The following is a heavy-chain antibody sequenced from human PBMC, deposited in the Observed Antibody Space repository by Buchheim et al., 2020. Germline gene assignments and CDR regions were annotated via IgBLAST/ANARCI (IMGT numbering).Heavy chain of an antibody. D-gene: IGHD2-2*01. Sequence: QVQLVESGGGVVQPGRSLRLSCAASGFTFSSYGMHWVRQAPGKGLEWVAVISYDGSNKYYADSVKGRFTIYRDNSKNTLYLQMNSLRAEDTAVYYCAKVRCSSTSCPKYFDYWGQGTL. CDR3: AKVRCSSTSCPKYFDY. CDR1: GFTFSSYG. J-gene: IGHJ4*02. CDR2: ISYDGSNK. V-gene: IGHV3-30*18.